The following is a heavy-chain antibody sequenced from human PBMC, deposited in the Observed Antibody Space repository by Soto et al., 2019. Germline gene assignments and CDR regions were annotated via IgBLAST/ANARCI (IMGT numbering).Heavy chain of an antibody. J-gene: IGHJ6*01. CDR3: ARDLGWSPIGGATPVVYHYFCMDV. CDR2: ISAYPGNK. CDR1: GYTFTSYG. D-gene: IGHD1-26*01. Sequence: ASVKSSCKASGYTFTSYGISWVRQAPGEGVEWMGGISAYPGNKNNAQKLQNRVTMTTDTSTSRAYMELRSLRSDDTAAYYCARDLGWSPIGGATPVVYHYFCMDVWGQGTTLT. V-gene: IGHV1-18*04.